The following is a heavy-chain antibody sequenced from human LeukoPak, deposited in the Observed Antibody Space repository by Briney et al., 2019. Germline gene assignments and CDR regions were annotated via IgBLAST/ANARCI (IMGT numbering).Heavy chain of an antibody. CDR3: ARDWTRDGYNNWYFDL. J-gene: IGHJ2*01. CDR2: IYTSGST. V-gene: IGHV4-4*08. D-gene: IGHD5-24*01. Sequence: SETLSLTCTVSGGSISSYYWSWIRQPPGKGLEWIGYIYTSGSTNYNPSLKSRVTMSVDTSKNQFSLKLSSVTAADTAVYYCARDWTRDGYNNWYFDLWGRGTLVTVSS. CDR1: GGSISSYY.